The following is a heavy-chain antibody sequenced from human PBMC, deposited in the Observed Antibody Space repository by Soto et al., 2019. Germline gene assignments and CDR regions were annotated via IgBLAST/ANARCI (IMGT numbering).Heavy chain of an antibody. CDR2: IYYSGST. D-gene: IGHD5-18*01. V-gene: IGHV4-59*01. CDR3: ARGEGYSYAFDF. Sequence: QVQLQESGPGLVKPSETLSLTCTVSGVSISNNYWSWIRQPPGKGLEWIGYIYYSGSTASNPSLKSRXXIXAXKSKNQLSLKLKSLTAADTAVYYCARGEGYSYAFDFWGQGTLVTVSS. J-gene: IGHJ4*02. CDR1: GVSISNNY.